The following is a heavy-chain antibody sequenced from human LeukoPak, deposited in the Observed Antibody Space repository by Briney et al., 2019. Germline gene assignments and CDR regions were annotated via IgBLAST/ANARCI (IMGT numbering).Heavy chain of an antibody. CDR1: GYTFTSYG. CDR3: AIHYYYYDSGGHFDY. Sequence: GASVKVSCKASGYTFTSYGISWVRQAPGQGLEWMGWISAYNGNTNYAQKLQGRVTMTTDTSTSTAYMELRSLRSDDTAVYYCAIHYYYYDSGGHFDYWGQGTLVTVSS. D-gene: IGHD3-22*01. CDR2: ISAYNGNT. J-gene: IGHJ4*02. V-gene: IGHV1-18*01.